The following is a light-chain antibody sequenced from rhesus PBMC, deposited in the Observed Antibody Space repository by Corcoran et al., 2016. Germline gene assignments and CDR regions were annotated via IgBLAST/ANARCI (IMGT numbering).Light chain of an antibody. Sequence: QAAPTQSPSVSGSAGQAVTLSCTGTRNDIGYYDTVSWYQQYPHKAPKMMIYDVNKRPSGVSDRFSGSMSGNTASLTISGLQSEDEADYYCNTYAGGFIYIFGGGTHLTVL. V-gene: IGLV2-19*02. CDR2: DVN. J-gene: IGLJ1*01. CDR1: RNDIGYYDT. CDR3: NTYAGGFIYI.